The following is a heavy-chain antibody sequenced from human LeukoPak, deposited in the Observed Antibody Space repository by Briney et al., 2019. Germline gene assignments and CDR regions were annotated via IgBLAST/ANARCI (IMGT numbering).Heavy chain of an antibody. CDR3: AKDDDWGRYKH. D-gene: IGHD3-16*01. J-gene: IGHJ1*01. V-gene: IGHV3-7*03. CDR1: GFSFNTYW. Sequence: GGSLRLPCVASGFSFNTYWMSWVRQAPGEGLEWVANINQDGTEKYYVDSVKGRFIISRDYGKNSLYLQMNSLRVEDTAVYYCAKDDDWGRYKHWGQGTLVTVSS. CDR2: INQDGTEK.